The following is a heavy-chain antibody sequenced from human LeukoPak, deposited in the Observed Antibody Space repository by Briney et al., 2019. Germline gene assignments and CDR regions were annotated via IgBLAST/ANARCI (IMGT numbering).Heavy chain of an antibody. Sequence: PGGSLRLSCAASGFSFNNYAMVWVRQTPGKGLEWVSVIGGAGGDIHYADSVKDRFSISRDNSKNTLYLQTNSLRAEDTAVYYCAKYAPPTTALTRFFDDWGQGTLVTVSS. CDR2: IGGAGGDI. J-gene: IGHJ4*02. CDR1: GFSFNNYA. V-gene: IGHV3-23*01. CDR3: AKYAPPTTALTRFFDD. D-gene: IGHD4-17*01.